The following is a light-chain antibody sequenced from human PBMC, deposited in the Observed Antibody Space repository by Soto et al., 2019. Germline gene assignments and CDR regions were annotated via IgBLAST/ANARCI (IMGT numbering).Light chain of an antibody. CDR1: QGISSY. J-gene: IGKJ4*01. CDR2: AAS. V-gene: IGKV1-9*01. CDR3: QQLNSYPLT. Sequence: DIQLTQSPSFLSASVGDRVTITCRASQGISSYLDWYQQKPGKAPKLLIYAASTLQSGVPSRFSGSGSGTEFTLTISRLQPEDFATYYCQQLNSYPLTFGGGTKVEIK.